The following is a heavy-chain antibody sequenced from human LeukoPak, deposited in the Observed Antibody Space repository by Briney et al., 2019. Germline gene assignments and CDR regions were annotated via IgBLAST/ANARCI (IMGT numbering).Heavy chain of an antibody. Sequence: GGSLRLSCAASGFPFNNFGMNWVRHPPGKGLEWVSYISSSSSTMSYAHSVKGRFTISRDNAKNSLFLQMNSLRAEDTAVYYCARGGAARPDYWGEGTLVTVSS. CDR1: GFPFNNFG. J-gene: IGHJ4*02. CDR3: ARGGAARPDY. CDR2: ISSSSSTM. D-gene: IGHD6-6*01. V-gene: IGHV3-48*01.